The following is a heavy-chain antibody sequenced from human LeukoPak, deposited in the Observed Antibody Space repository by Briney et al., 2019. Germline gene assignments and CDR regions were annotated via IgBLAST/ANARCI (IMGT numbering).Heavy chain of an antibody. D-gene: IGHD1-1*01. CDR1: GGTFSSYA. CDR3: ARVGPGTTGPSYYSYYGMDV. J-gene: IGHJ6*01. CDR2: IIPVFGTA. Sequence: SVKVSCTASGGTFSSYAISWVRQAPGQGRESMGGIIPVFGTANYAQKFQGRVTITADESTRTAYMELSSLRSEDTAVYYCARVGPGTTGPSYYSYYGMDVWGQGTTVTVSS. V-gene: IGHV1-69*13.